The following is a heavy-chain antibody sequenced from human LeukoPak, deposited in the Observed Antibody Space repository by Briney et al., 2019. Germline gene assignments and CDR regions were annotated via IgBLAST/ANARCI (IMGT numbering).Heavy chain of an antibody. CDR1: GFTFSNAW. CDR2: IKSKTDGATT. V-gene: IGHV3-15*01. D-gene: IGHD5-12*01. CDR3: ATESSGYSTFDY. Sequence: GGSLRLSCAASGFTFSNAWMSWVRHAPGKGLEWVGRIKSKTDGATTDYAAPVKGRFTISRDDSKNTLYLQMNSLKTEDTAVYYCATESSGYSTFDYWGQGTLVTVSS. J-gene: IGHJ4*02.